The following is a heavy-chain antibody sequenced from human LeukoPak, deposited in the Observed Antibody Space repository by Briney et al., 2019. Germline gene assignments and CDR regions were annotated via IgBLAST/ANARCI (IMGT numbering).Heavy chain of an antibody. V-gene: IGHV4-4*02. Sequence: PSETLSLTCAVSGGSISSSNWWSWVRQPPGRGLEWIGEIYHSGSTNYNPSLKSRVTISVDKSKNQFSLKLSSVTAADTAVYYCASAFWSGYYLQTYHFDYWGQGTLVTVSS. D-gene: IGHD3-3*01. CDR1: GGSISSSNW. CDR3: ASAFWSGYYLQTYHFDY. J-gene: IGHJ4*02. CDR2: IYHSGST.